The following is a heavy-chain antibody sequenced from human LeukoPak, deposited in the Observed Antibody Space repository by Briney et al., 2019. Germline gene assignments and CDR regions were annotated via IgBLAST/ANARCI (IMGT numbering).Heavy chain of an antibody. CDR2: MKGDGSHI. Sequence: GGSLRLSCAASGFTFGNFWMSWVRQAPGRGLQWVASMKGDGSHIYYVDSVKGRFTISRDNARNSLYLQMNSLRAEDTAVYYCARLFGGVTTFDYWGQGALVTVSS. CDR3: ARLFGGVTTFDY. CDR1: GFTFGNFW. J-gene: IGHJ4*02. D-gene: IGHD2-8*02. V-gene: IGHV3-7*01.